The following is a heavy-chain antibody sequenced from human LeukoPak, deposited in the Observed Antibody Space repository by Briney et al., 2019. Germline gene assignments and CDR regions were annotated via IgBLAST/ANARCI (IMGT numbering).Heavy chain of an antibody. V-gene: IGHV3-11*01. CDR3: ARYSAFYYYYGMDV. D-gene: IGHD5-18*01. CDR2: ISSSGSTK. CDR1: GFTFGDYY. J-gene: IGHJ6*02. Sequence: PGGSLRLSCAASGFTFGDYYMSWIRQAPGKGLEWVSYISSSGSTKYYADSVKGRFTISRDNAKNSLYLQMNSLRAEDTAVYYCARYSAFYYYYGMDVWGQGTTVTVSS.